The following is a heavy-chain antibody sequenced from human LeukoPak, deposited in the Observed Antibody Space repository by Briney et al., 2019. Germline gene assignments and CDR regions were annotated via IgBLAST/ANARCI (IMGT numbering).Heavy chain of an antibody. V-gene: IGHV4-30-2*01. CDR1: GGSIRSGGSA. CDR3: ARETGSGYYDY. J-gene: IGHJ4*02. CDR2: IYHSGST. Sequence: SETLSPTCAVSGGSIRSGGSAWSWIRHPPGKGLEWMGYIYHSGSTYYNPSLKSRVTISVDRSKNQSSLKLSSVTAADTAVYYCARETGSGYYDYWGQGTLVTVSS. D-gene: IGHD3-22*01.